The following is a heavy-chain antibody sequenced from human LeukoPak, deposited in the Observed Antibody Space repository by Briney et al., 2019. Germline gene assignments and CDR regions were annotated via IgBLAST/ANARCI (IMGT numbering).Heavy chain of an antibody. V-gene: IGHV4-38-2*02. CDR2: VHHSGST. CDR1: AYSISSAYY. CDR3: HCYYDTSGYYFEY. D-gene: IGHD3-22*01. Sequence: PSETLSLTCTVSAYSISSAYYWGWIRQPPGKGLEWIGSVHHSGSTYYNPSLESRVTISLDTSENEFSLKLSSVTAADTAVYYCHCYYDTSGYYFEYWGQGTLVTVSS. J-gene: IGHJ4*02.